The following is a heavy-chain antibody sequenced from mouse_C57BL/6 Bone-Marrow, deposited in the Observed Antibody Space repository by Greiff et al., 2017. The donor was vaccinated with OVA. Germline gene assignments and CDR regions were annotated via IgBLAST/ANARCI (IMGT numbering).Heavy chain of an antibody. CDR1: GFTFSDYY. CDR2: INYDGSST. CDR3: ARDAILRYFDV. Sequence: EVKVVESEGGLVQPGSSMKLSCTASGFTFSDYYMAWVRQVPEKGLEWVANINYDGSSTYYLDSLKSRFIISRDNAKNILYLQMSSLKSEDTATYYCARDAILRYFDVWGTGTTVTVSS. J-gene: IGHJ1*03. V-gene: IGHV5-16*01.